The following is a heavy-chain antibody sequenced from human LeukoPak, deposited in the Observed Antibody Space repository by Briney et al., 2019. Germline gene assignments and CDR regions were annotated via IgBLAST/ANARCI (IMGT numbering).Heavy chain of an antibody. D-gene: IGHD3-22*01. CDR1: GFTFSSCG. Sequence: GGTLRLSCAASGFTFSSCGMHWVRQAPGKGLEWVAVISYDGSNKYYADSVKGRFTISRDNSKNTLYLQMNSLRAEDTAVYYCAKEGDYDSSGYYHATDYWGQGTLVTVSS. CDR2: ISYDGSNK. J-gene: IGHJ4*02. V-gene: IGHV3-30*18. CDR3: AKEGDYDSSGYYHATDY.